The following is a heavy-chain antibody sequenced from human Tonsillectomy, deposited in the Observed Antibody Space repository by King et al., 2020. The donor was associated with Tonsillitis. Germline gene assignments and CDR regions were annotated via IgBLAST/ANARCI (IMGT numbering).Heavy chain of an antibody. CDR3: ARGGYSYGYLDY. J-gene: IGHJ4*02. CDR1: VFTFSSYG. V-gene: IGHV3-33*08. Sequence: VQLVESGGGVVQPGRSLRLSCAASVFTFSSYGMHWDRQAPGKGLEWGAVIWVDVSIKYYSDSVKGRFTISRDNSKSTLYLQMNSLRAEDTAVYYCARGGYSYGYLDYWGQGTLVTVSS. D-gene: IGHD5-18*01. CDR2: IWVDVSIK.